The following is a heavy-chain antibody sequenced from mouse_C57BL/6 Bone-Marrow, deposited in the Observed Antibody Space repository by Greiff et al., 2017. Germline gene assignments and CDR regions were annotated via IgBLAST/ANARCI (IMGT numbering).Heavy chain of an antibody. D-gene: IGHD1-1*01. V-gene: IGHV1-42*01. CDR3: ARLYYGSIYYFDY. CDR1: GYSFTGYY. CDR2: INPSTGGT. Sequence: EVQLVESGPELVKPGASVKISCKASGYSFTGYYMNWVKQSPEKSLEWIGEINPSTGGTTYNQKFKAKATLTVDKSSSTAYMQLKSLTSEDSAVYYCARLYYGSIYYFDYWGQGTTLTVSS. J-gene: IGHJ2*01.